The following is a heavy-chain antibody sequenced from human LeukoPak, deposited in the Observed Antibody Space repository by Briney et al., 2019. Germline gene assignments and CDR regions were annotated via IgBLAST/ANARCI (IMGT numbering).Heavy chain of an antibody. J-gene: IGHJ4*02. V-gene: IGHV3-7*05. CDR1: GFTFSSYW. CDR2: IKQDGSEK. D-gene: IGHD3-22*01. Sequence: GGSLRLSCAAPGFTFSSYWMSWVRQGPGKGLEWVANIKQDGSEKYYVDSVKGRFTISRDNAKNSLYLQMNSLRAEDTAVHYCARINYYDGSGFYRDYWGQGTLVTVSS. CDR3: ARINYYDGSGFYRDY.